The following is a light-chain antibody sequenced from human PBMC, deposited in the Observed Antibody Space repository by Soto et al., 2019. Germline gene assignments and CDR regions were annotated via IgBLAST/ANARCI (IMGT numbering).Light chain of an antibody. J-gene: IGKJ3*01. Sequence: EIVLTQSPGTLSLSPGERATLSCRASQSVSSSYLAWYQQKPGQAPRLLIYGASSRATGIPDRFSGSGSGTDFTLTISRLEPEDFAVYYCQQYGSSHLFTFGPGTKVD. V-gene: IGKV3-20*01. CDR1: QSVSSSY. CDR3: QQYGSSHLFT. CDR2: GAS.